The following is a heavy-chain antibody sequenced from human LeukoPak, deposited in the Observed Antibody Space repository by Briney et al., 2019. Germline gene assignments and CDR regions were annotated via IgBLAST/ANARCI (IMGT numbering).Heavy chain of an antibody. CDR1: GFTFSNYW. J-gene: IGHJ4*02. CDR2: IKQDGSEK. Sequence: GGSLRLSCAASGFTFSNYWMTWVRQAPGKGLEWVANIKQDGSEKYYVDSVKGRFTISRDNAKNSLYLQMNSLRVEDTAVYYCARTTVFDYWGQGTLVTVSS. V-gene: IGHV3-7*01. CDR3: ARTTVFDY. D-gene: IGHD4-17*01.